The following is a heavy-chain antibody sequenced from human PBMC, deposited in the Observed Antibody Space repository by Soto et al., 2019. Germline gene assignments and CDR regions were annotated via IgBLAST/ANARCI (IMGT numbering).Heavy chain of an antibody. CDR1: GGSISSGDYY. Sequence: SETLSLTCTVSGGSISSGDYYWSWIRQPPGKGLEWIGYIYYSGSTYYNPSLKSRVTISVDTSKNQFSLKLSSVTAADTAVYYCASAETGTNRLDPWGQGTLVTVYS. D-gene: IGHD1-7*01. V-gene: IGHV4-30-4*01. J-gene: IGHJ5*02. CDR3: ASAETGTNRLDP. CDR2: IYYSGST.